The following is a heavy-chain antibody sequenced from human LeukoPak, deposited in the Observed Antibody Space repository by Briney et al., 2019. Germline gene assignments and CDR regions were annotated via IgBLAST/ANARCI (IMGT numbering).Heavy chain of an antibody. V-gene: IGHV3-23*01. CDR3: AELGITMIGGV. J-gene: IGHJ6*04. CDR1: GFTFSSYA. Sequence: PGGSLRLSCAASGFTFSSYAMSWVRQAPGKGLEWVSDINGSGGSTYYADSVKGRFTISRHNARNSLYLQMNSLRAEDTAVYYCAELGITMIGGVWGKGTTVTISS. D-gene: IGHD3-10*02. CDR2: INGSGGST.